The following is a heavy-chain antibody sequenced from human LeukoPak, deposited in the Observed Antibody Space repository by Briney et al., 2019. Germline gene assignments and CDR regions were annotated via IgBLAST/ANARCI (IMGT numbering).Heavy chain of an antibody. CDR1: GFTFSSYS. V-gene: IGHV3-21*01. Sequence: GGSLRLSCAASGFTFSSYSMNWVRQAPGKGLEWVSSISSSSSYIYYADSVKGRFTVSRDNAKKSLYLQMNGLRAEDTAVYYCARDLSRGKPHAFDIWGQGTMVTVSS. CDR3: ARDLSRGKPHAFDI. CDR2: ISSSSSYI. D-gene: IGHD1-14*01. J-gene: IGHJ3*02.